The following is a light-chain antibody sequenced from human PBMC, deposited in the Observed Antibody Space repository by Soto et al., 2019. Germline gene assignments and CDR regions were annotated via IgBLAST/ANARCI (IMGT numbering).Light chain of an antibody. CDR3: QQYYTWPVT. Sequence: IVMTQSPATLSVSPGESVTFSCRASQGINRNLAWYQQKPGQAPRRLISGASTGATGMPARFSGSGSGTEFTLTINRLQSEDSAVYYCQQYYTWPVTFGGGTKVEI. J-gene: IGKJ4*01. V-gene: IGKV3-15*01. CDR1: QGINRN. CDR2: GAS.